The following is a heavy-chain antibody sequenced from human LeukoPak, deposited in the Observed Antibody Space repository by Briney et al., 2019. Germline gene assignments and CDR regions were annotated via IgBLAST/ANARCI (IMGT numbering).Heavy chain of an antibody. CDR1: GGTFSSYA. CDR2: IIPIFGTA. Sequence: ASVKVSCKASGGTFSSYAISWVRQAPGQGLEWMGGIIPIFGTANYAQKFQGRVTITADESTSTAYMELSSLRSEDTAVYYCASALSKQGDAFDIWGQGTMVTVSS. V-gene: IGHV1-69*13. D-gene: IGHD2/OR15-2a*01. J-gene: IGHJ3*02. CDR3: ASALSKQGDAFDI.